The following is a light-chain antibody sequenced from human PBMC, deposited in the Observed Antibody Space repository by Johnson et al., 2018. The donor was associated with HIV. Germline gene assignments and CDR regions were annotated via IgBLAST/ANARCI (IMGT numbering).Light chain of an antibody. Sequence: QSVLTQPPSVSAAPGQKVTISCSGSSSNIGNNYVSWYQQLPGTAPKLLIYDNNKRPSGIPDRFSGSKSGTSATLGITGLQTGDEADYYCGTWDSSLSAGWFFGTEPKVPVL. J-gene: IGLJ1*01. V-gene: IGLV1-51*01. CDR3: GTWDSSLSAGWF. CDR1: SSNIGNNY. CDR2: DNN.